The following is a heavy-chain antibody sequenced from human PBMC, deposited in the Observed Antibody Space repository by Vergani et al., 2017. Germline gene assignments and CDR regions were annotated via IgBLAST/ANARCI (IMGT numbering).Heavy chain of an antibody. CDR2: IYSGGST. D-gene: IGHD3-22*01. Sequence: EVQLVESGGGLVQPGGSLRLSCAASGFTVSSNYMSWVRPAPGKGLEWVSVIYSGGSTYYADSVKGRFTISRDNSKNTLYLQMNSLRAEDTAVYYCASHYYDSSGYYGTFDYWGQGTLVTVSS. J-gene: IGHJ4*02. CDR3: ASHYYDSSGYYGTFDY. CDR1: GFTVSSNY. V-gene: IGHV3-66*02.